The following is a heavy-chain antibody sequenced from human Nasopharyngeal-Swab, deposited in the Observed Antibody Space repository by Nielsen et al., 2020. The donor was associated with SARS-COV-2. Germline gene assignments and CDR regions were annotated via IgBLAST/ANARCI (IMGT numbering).Heavy chain of an antibody. V-gene: IGHV3-43*02. D-gene: IGHD2-15*01. J-gene: IGHJ6*02. CDR3: AKDKGCSGGSCYSWYYYGMDV. CDR1: GFTFDDYA. Sequence: GESLKISCAASGFTFDDYAMHWVRQAPGKGLEWVSLISGDGCSTYYADSVKGRFTISRDNSKNSLYLQMNSLRTEDTALYYCAKDKGCSGGSCYSWYYYGMDVWGQGTTVTVSS. CDR2: ISGDGCST.